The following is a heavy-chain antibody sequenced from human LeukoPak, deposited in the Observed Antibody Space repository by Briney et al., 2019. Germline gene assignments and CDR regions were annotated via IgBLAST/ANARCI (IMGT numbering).Heavy chain of an antibody. CDR1: GYTFSDYY. Sequence: ASVKVPCKTSGYTFSDYYIHWVRQAPGQGLEWLGWINPHSGDTHYAQKFLGRVTMARDTSITTAHMEVSRPTSDDTAVYYCARFGSGTYFDPWGQGTLVTVSS. CDR3: ARFGSGTYFDP. J-gene: IGHJ5*02. D-gene: IGHD3-10*01. CDR2: INPHSGDT. V-gene: IGHV1-2*02.